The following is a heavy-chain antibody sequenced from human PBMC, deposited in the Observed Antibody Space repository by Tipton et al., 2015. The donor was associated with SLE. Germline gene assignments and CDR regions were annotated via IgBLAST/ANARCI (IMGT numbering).Heavy chain of an antibody. Sequence: TLSLTCTVSGGSISSHYWSWIRQAAGKGLEWIGRIYTSGSTNYNPSLKSRVTMSVDTSKNQFSLKLSSVTAADTAVYYCARDHPVAGPFDYWGQGTLVTVSS. CDR1: GGSISSHY. J-gene: IGHJ4*02. CDR3: ARDHPVAGPFDY. CDR2: IYTSGST. V-gene: IGHV4-4*07. D-gene: IGHD6-19*01.